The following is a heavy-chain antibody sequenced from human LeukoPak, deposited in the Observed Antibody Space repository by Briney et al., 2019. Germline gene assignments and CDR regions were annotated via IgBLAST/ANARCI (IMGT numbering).Heavy chain of an antibody. V-gene: IGHV1-2*06. CDR1: GYTFTGYY. CDR2: INPNSGGA. J-gene: IGHJ4*02. D-gene: IGHD3-22*01. Sequence: ASVKVSCKASGYTFTGYYMHWVRQAPGQGLEWIGRINPNSGGANYAQKFQGRVTMTRDTSISTAYMELSRLRSDDTAVYYCARAYYYDSSGYFGELDYWGQGTLVTVSS. CDR3: ARAYYYDSSGYFGELDY.